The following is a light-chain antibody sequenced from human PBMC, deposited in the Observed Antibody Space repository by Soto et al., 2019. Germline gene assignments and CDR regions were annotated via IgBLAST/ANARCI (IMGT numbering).Light chain of an antibody. V-gene: IGKV1-6*01. CDR1: QGIRSA. CDR2: AAS. Sequence: IQLTQSPSSLSASVGDRVTLTCRASQGIRSALGWYQQKPGKVPKLMIYAASTLQSGVPSRFSGSGSGTDCTLTISSLQPEDVATYYCLLDFSYFWAFGQGTKVDIK. J-gene: IGKJ1*01. CDR3: LLDFSYFWA.